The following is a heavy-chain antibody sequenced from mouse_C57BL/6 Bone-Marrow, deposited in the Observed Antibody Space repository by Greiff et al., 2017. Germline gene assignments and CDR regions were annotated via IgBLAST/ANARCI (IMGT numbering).Heavy chain of an antibody. CDR1: GYTFTSYW. V-gene: IGHV1-55*01. D-gene: IGHD1-1*01. CDR3: ARCYYGSSLEDD. CDR2: IYPGSGST. J-gene: IGHJ2*01. Sequence: VQLQQPGAELVKPGASVKMSCKASGYTFTSYWITWVKQRPGQGLEWIGDIYPGSGSTNYNEKFKSKATLTVDTSSSTAYMQLSSLTSEDSAVYYCARCYYGSSLEDDWGQGTTLTVSS.